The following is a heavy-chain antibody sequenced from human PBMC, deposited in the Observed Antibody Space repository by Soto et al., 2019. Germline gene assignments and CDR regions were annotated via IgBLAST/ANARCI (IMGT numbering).Heavy chain of an antibody. D-gene: IGHD3-3*01. J-gene: IGHJ4*02. CDR1: GGSFSGHF. V-gene: IGHV4-34*01. CDR2: INHSGST. Sequence: SETLSLTCVVSGGSFSGHFGGWIRQPPGKGLEWVGEINHSGSTNYNPSLKSRVTISVATSKNQFSLKVNSVTAADTAVYYCAGWTVGVVTFGVSKDDGGEGALVTVSS. CDR3: AGWTVGVVTFGVSKDD.